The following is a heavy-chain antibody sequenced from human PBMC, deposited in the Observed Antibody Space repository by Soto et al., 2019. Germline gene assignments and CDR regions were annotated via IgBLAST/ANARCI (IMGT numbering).Heavy chain of an antibody. V-gene: IGHV1-69*01. CDR1: GGTFNTYV. D-gene: IGHD3-16*02. J-gene: IGHJ4*02. Sequence: QVQLVQSKTEVKKPGSAVRVSCKASGGTFNTYVMNWERQAPGHGLEWMGGILPMFDRPRYAQKFQGRVTITVDEPTTTAYMELSSLRSDDTAVYYCTRSIGSGGVIGGFDYWGQGTLVTVSS. CDR3: TRSIGSGGVIGGFDY. CDR2: ILPMFDRP.